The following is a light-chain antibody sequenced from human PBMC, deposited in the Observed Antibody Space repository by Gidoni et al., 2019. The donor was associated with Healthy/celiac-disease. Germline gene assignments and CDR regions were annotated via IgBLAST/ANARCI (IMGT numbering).Light chain of an antibody. CDR1: QSVSSN. CDR3: QQYNNWP. Sequence: EIVTTQSPATLSVSPGERATLSCRASQSVSSNLAWYQQKPGQAPRLLIYGASTRATGIPARFSGSGSGTEFTLTISSLQSEDFAVYYCQQYNNWPFXXXTKVEIK. CDR2: GAS. V-gene: IGKV3-15*01. J-gene: IGKJ1*01.